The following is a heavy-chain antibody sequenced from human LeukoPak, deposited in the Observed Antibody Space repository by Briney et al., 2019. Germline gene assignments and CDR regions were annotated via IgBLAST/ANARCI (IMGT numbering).Heavy chain of an antibody. D-gene: IGHD5-18*01. J-gene: IGHJ4*02. V-gene: IGHV4-34*01. CDR3: ARRSPRYSYGRFDY. Sequence: PSETLSLTCAVYGGSFSGYYWSWVRQPPGKGLEWIGEINHSGSNNYNPSLKSRVTISVDTSKNQFSLKLSSVTAADTAVYYCARRSPRYSYGRFDYWGQGTLVTVSS. CDR2: INHSGSN. CDR1: GGSFSGYY.